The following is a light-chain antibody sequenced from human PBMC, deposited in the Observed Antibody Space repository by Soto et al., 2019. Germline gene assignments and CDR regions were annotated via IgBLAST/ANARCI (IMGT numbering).Light chain of an antibody. J-gene: IGKJ3*01. CDR3: QQYNNWPFN. V-gene: IGKV3-15*01. CDR1: QSVGSN. CDR2: DAS. Sequence: ELVMTQSPATLSVSPGERATLSCRASQSVGSNLAWYQQKPGRPPRLLIYDASTRATDIPARFSGSGSGTDFTLTISSLQSEDFTIYYCQQYNNWPFNFGTG.